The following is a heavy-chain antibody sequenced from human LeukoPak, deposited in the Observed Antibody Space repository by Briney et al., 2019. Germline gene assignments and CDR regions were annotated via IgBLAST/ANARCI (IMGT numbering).Heavy chain of an antibody. J-gene: IGHJ5*02. D-gene: IGHD2-15*01. CDR1: GYTFTDYF. CDR3: ARGLLPMSNWFDP. CDR2: INPNSGDR. V-gene: IGHV1-2*02. Sequence: GASVRVSCETSGYTFTDYFIHWVRQAPGQGLEWMGWINPNSGDRNFAQKFQGRLTMTRDTYITTAYMELTRLRSDDTAVYYCARGLLPMSNWFDPWGQGTLVTVSS.